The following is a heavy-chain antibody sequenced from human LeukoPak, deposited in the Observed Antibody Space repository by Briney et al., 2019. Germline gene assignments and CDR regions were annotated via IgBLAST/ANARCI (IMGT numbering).Heavy chain of an antibody. CDR3: ARTKRTEASLDY. J-gene: IGHJ4*02. CDR2: IYYSGST. CDR1: GGSISSSSYY. Sequence: SETRSLTCTVSGGSISSSSYYWGWIRQPPGKGLEWIGRIYYSGSTYYNPSLKSRVTISVDKSKNQFSMKLSYVTAADTAVYYCARTKRTEASLDYWGQGTLVTVSS. V-gene: IGHV4-39*01.